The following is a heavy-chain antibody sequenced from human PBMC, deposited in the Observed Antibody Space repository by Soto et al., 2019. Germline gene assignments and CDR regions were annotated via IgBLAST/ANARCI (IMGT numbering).Heavy chain of an antibody. V-gene: IGHV1-18*01. CDR3: ARDREADITMIVVVISPPPLGY. D-gene: IGHD3-22*01. J-gene: IGHJ4*02. CDR1: GYTFTSYG. CDR2: ISAYNGNT. Sequence: ASVKVSCKASGYTFTSYGISWVRQAPGQGLEWMGWISAYNGNTNYAQKLQGRVTMTTDTSTSTAYMELRSLRSDDTAVYYCARDREADITMIVVVISPPPLGYWGQGTLVTVSS.